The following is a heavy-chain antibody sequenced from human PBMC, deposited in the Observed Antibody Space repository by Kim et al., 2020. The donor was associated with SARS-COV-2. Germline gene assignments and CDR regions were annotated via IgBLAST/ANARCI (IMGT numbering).Heavy chain of an antibody. CDR2: IWYDGSNK. D-gene: IGHD6-13*01. J-gene: IGHJ4*02. CDR3: ARTIAAAGELDY. Sequence: GGSLRLSCAASGFTFSSYGMHWVRQAPGKGLEWVAVIWYDGSNKYYADSVKGRFTISRDNSKNTLYLQMNSLRAEDTAVYYCARTIAAAGELDYWGQGTLVTVSS. CDR1: GFTFSSYG. V-gene: IGHV3-33*08.